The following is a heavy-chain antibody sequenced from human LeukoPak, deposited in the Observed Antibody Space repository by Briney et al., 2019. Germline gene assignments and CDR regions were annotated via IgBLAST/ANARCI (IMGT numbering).Heavy chain of an antibody. V-gene: IGHV1-69*04. CDR2: IILILGIA. D-gene: IGHD3-10*02. CDR3: ARDHPTMYYFDY. CDR1: GGTFSSYA. J-gene: IGHJ4*02. Sequence: GSSVKVSCKASGGTFSSYAISWVRQAPGQGLEWMGRIILILGIANYAQKFQGRVTITADKSTSTAYMEMSSLRSEDTAVYYCARDHPTMYYFDYWGQGTLVTVSS.